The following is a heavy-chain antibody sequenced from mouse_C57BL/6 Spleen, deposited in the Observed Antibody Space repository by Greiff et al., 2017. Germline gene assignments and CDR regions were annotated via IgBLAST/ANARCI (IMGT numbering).Heavy chain of an antibody. Sequence: VQLQQSGPELVKPGASVKISCKASGYSFTGYYMNWVKQSPEKSLEWIGEINPSTGGTTYNQKFKAKATLTVDKSSSTAYMQLKSLTSEDSAVYYCARAYYSKYYYAMDYWGQGTSVTVSS. CDR2: INPSTGGT. CDR1: GYSFTGYY. J-gene: IGHJ4*01. CDR3: ARAYYSKYYYAMDY. V-gene: IGHV1-42*01. D-gene: IGHD2-5*01.